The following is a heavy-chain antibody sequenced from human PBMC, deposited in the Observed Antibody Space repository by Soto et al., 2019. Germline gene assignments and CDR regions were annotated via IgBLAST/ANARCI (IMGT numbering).Heavy chain of an antibody. Sequence: SETLSLICTVSGGSISSGDYYWSWIRQPPGKGLEWIGYIYYSGSTYYNPSLKSRVTISVDTSKNHFSLKLSSVTAADTAVYYCATIKLGSNRLDYWGQGTLVTSPQ. CDR3: ATIKLGSNRLDY. CDR2: IYYSGST. J-gene: IGHJ4*02. CDR1: GGSISSGDYY. D-gene: IGHD3-10*01. V-gene: IGHV4-30-4*01.